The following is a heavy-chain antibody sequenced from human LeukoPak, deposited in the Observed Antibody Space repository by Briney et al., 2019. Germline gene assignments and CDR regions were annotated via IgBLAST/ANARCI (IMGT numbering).Heavy chain of an antibody. J-gene: IGHJ4*01. CDR1: GGSISSYY. D-gene: IGHD4-17*01. CDR3: ARATYGDYGYFDY. Sequence: SETLSLTCTVSGGSISSYYWSWIRQPAEKGLEWIGRVYISGSSNYNPSLKSRGTISVDKSRNQFSLKLSSVSAADAAVYYCARATYGDYGYFDYWGHGTLVTVSS. V-gene: IGHV4-4*07. CDR2: VYISGSS.